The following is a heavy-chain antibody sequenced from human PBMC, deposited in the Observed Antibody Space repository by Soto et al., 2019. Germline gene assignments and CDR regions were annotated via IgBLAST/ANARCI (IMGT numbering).Heavy chain of an antibody. CDR1: GGSISSYY. Sequence: SETLSLTCTVSGGSISSYYWSWIRQPPGKGLEWIGYIYYSGSTNYNPSLKSRVTISVDTSKNQFSLKLSSVTAADTAVYYCARNNWNYNTYAFDIWGQGTMVTVSS. CDR3: ARNNWNYNTYAFDI. CDR2: IYYSGST. J-gene: IGHJ3*02. D-gene: IGHD1-7*01. V-gene: IGHV4-59*01.